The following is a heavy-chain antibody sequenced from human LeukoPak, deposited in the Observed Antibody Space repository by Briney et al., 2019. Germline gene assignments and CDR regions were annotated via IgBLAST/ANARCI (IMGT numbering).Heavy chain of an antibody. Sequence: PSETLSLTCTVSGGSISSGGYYWSWIRQHPGKGLEWIGYIYYSGSTYYNPSLKSRVTISVDTSKNQFSLKLSSVTAADTAVYYCARAGDYVWGSYRSGVFVYWGQGTLVTVSS. D-gene: IGHD3-16*02. J-gene: IGHJ4*02. CDR3: ARAGDYVWGSYRSGVFVY. V-gene: IGHV4-31*03. CDR2: IYYSGST. CDR1: GGSISSGGYY.